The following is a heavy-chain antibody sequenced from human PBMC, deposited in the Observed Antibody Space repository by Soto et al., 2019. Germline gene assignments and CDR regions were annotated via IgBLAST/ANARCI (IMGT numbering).Heavy chain of an antibody. J-gene: IGHJ4*02. CDR1: GFTFSSYW. D-gene: IGHD6-6*01. CDR2: IKQDGSEK. V-gene: IGHV3-7*03. Sequence: GGSLRLSCAASGFTFSSYWMSWVRQAPGKGLEWVANIKQDGSEKYYVDSVKGRFTISRDNAKNSLYLQMNSLRAEDTAVYYGARDPSIAARLFDYWGQGTLVTVSS. CDR3: ARDPSIAARLFDY.